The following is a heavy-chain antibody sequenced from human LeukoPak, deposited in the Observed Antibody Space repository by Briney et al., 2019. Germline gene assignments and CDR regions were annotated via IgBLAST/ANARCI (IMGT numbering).Heavy chain of an antibody. CDR3: ARETSQKGAHYMDV. J-gene: IGHJ6*03. V-gene: IGHV4-39*07. D-gene: IGHD3-16*01. Sequence: SETLSLTCTVSGGSISSYYWSWIRQPPGKGLEWIGSIYYSGSTYYNPSLKSRVTISVDTSKNQFSLKLSSVTAADTAVYYCARETSQKGAHYMDVWGKGTTVTISS. CDR1: GGSISSYY. CDR2: IYYSGST.